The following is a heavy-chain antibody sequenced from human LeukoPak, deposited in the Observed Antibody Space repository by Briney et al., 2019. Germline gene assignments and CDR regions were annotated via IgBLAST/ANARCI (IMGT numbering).Heavy chain of an antibody. D-gene: IGHD3-22*01. V-gene: IGHV4-31*03. CDR3: SRGLDSRKLGY. Sequence: SQTLSLTCTVSGASLSSDDQYWNWIRQSPGKGLEWIGSIHPSGMLYNNPFLESRFTISIDTSKNQFSLNLNSVTAADTAVYFCSRGLDSRKLGYWGQGTLVTVSS. CDR1: GASLSSDDQY. J-gene: IGHJ4*02. CDR2: IHPSGML.